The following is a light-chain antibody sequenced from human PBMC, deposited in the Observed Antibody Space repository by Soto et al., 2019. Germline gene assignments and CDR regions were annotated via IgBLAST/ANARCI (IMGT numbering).Light chain of an antibody. CDR2: DAY. CDR1: QGFRVL. Sequence: EVVLTQSPVTPSLSPGVRATLSSRASQGFRVLLAWYQQKPGQAPRLLIYDAYNSATGIPPRFSGSGSGTDFTLTISSLEPEDFAVYYCQQRNMWPLTFGQGTRLE. CDR3: QQRNMWPLT. J-gene: IGKJ5*01. V-gene: IGKV3-11*01.